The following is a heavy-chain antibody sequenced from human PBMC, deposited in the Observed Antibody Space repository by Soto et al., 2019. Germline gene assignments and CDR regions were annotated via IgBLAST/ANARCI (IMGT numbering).Heavy chain of an antibody. D-gene: IGHD2-15*01. V-gene: IGHV1-2*02. CDR3: ASAGGYSYDAFDI. CDR1: GYTFTGDY. CDR2: INPNSGGT. J-gene: IGHJ3*02. Sequence: ASVNVSGKASGYTFTGDYMHWVRQAPGQGLEWMGWINPNSGGTNYAQKFQGRVTMTRDTSIRTAYMELSRLRSDDTAVYYCASAGGYSYDAFDIWGQGTMVNVSS.